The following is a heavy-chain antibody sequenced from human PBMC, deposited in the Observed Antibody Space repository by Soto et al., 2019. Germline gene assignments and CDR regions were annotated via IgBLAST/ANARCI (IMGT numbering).Heavy chain of an antibody. J-gene: IGHJ4*02. V-gene: IGHV1-46*01. Sequence: ALVNVSRKAAGYSMTGDYVRCVRQAHGQGLEWMGIINPSGGSTSYAQKFQGRVTMTGDTSTSTVYMELSSLRSEDTAVYYCARDRARDGYNCVVFDYWGQGTLVTVYS. CDR1: GYSMTGDY. CDR3: ARDRARDGYNCVVFDY. CDR2: INPSGGST. D-gene: IGHD5-12*01.